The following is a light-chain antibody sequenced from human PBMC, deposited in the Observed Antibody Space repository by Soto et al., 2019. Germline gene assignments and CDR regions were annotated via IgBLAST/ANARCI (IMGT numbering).Light chain of an antibody. Sequence: EIVLTQSPATLSLSPGERATLSCRASQSVNSYLAWYQQQPGQAPRLLIYDASNRATGIPARFSGSGSGTDFTLTISSLEPEDFAVYYCQQRSNWPRVTFGGGTKVEIK. CDR2: DAS. J-gene: IGKJ4*01. CDR3: QQRSNWPRVT. CDR1: QSVNSY. V-gene: IGKV3-11*01.